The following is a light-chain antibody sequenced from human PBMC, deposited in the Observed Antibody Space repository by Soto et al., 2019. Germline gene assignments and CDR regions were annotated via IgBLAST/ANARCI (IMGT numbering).Light chain of an antibody. CDR1: QSVSSN. CDR3: QQYNNWPQK. CDR2: CAS. J-gene: IGKJ1*01. Sequence: EIVMTQSPATLSVSPGERATLSCRASQSVSSNLAWYQQKPGQAPRLLIYCASTRATGIPARFSGSGSGTEFTLTISSLKSEDFAVYYCQQYNNWPQKFGQGTKVEIK. V-gene: IGKV3-15*01.